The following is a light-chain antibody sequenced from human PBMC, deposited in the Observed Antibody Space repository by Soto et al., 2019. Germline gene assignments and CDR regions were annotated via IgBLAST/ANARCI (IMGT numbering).Light chain of an antibody. V-gene: IGLV4-60*03. J-gene: IGLJ2*01. CDR3: ETWDSNTRV. Sequence: QLVLTQSSSASASLGSSVKLTCTLSSRHSSYIIAWHQQQPGKAPRYLMKIEGSGAYNKGSGVPDRFSGSSSGADRYLTISNLQSEDETDYYCETWDSNTRVFGGGTQLTVL. CDR2: IEGSGAY. CDR1: SRHSSYI.